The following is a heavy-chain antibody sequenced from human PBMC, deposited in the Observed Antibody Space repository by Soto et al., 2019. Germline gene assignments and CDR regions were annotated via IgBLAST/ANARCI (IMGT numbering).Heavy chain of an antibody. D-gene: IGHD6-19*01. J-gene: IGHJ4*02. CDR2: INHSGST. CDR3: ARDSSGCLY. CDR1: GGSFIGYY. Sequence: SETLSLTCAVYGGSFIGYYCIFIRHPPGKGLEWIVEINHSGSTNYNPSLKSRVTISVDTSKNQFSLKLSSVTAADTAVYYCARDSSGCLYWGQGTLVTVSS. V-gene: IGHV4-34*01.